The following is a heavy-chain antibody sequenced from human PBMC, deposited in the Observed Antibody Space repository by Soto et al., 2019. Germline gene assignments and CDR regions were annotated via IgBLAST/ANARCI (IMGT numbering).Heavy chain of an antibody. D-gene: IGHD3-16*01. Sequence: GGSLRLSCAASGFTFSSYAMSWVRQAPGKGLEWVSAISSSGGSTYYADSVKGRFTISRDNSKNTLYLQMNSLRAEDTAVYYCARAVLYVGGVYREGVFDFWGQGTMVTVSS. J-gene: IGHJ3*01. V-gene: IGHV3-23*01. CDR2: ISSSGGST. CDR1: GFTFSSYA. CDR3: ARAVLYVGGVYREGVFDF.